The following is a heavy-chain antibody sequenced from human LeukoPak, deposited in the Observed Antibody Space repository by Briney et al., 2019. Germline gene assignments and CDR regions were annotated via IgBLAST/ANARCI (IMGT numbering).Heavy chain of an antibody. CDR1: GGSFSAYY. CDR3: ARSPPSDP. J-gene: IGHJ5*02. Sequence: PSETLSLTCAVYGGSFSAYYWSWIHQPTEKGLEWIGEINHSGVTNYNPSLKSRVTISVDTSKNQFSLKLRSVTAADTAVYFCARSPPSDPWGQGTLVTVSS. V-gene: IGHV4-34*01. CDR2: INHSGVT.